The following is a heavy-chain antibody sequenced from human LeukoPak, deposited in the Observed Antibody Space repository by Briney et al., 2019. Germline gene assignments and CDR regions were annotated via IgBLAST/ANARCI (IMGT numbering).Heavy chain of an antibody. V-gene: IGHV5-51*01. Sequence: GESLKISCKGSGYSFTSYWIGWVRQMPGKGLEWMGIIHPGDSDTKYSPSFQGRVTISADKSISTAYLQWSSLKASDTAMYYCARAELGYCSSTSCYAGWFDPWGQGTLVTVSS. CDR3: ARAELGYCSSTSCYAGWFDP. J-gene: IGHJ5*02. CDR1: GYSFTSYW. CDR2: IHPGDSDT. D-gene: IGHD2-2*01.